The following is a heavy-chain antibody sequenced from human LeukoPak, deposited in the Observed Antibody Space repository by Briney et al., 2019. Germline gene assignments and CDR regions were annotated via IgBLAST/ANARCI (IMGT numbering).Heavy chain of an antibody. CDR3: ARTYCDTSTCYRFDS. D-gene: IGHD2-21*01. J-gene: IGHJ4*02. CDR1: SGSISGNDLY. CDR2: VHSGGTT. Sequence: SETLSLTCTVSSGSISGNDLYWNWIRQAAGKGLEWIGRVHSGGTTNYNPSLAGRVTVSVDRSKNQFSLKMGSVTAADTAVYYCARTYCDTSTCYRFDSWGQGILVTVSS. V-gene: IGHV4-61*02.